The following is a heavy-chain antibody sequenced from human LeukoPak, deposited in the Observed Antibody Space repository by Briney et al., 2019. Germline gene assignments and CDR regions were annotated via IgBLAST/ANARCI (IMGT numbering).Heavy chain of an antibody. Sequence: ASVKVSCKVSGYTLTELSMHWVRQAPGQGLEWMGWIYSYNDKTTYAQNFQGRVTLTTDTSTTTAYMELKSLRSDDTAVYYCARVNNFNPFDYWGQGTLVTVSS. CDR1: GYTLTELS. CDR2: IYSYNDKT. J-gene: IGHJ4*02. CDR3: ARVNNFNPFDY. D-gene: IGHD1-1*01. V-gene: IGHV1-18*01.